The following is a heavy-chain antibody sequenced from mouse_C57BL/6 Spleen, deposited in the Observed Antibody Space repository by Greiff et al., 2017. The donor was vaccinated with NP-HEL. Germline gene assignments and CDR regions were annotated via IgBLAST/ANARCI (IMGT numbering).Heavy chain of an antibody. D-gene: IGHD3-2*02. J-gene: IGHJ3*01. Sequence: VKLVESGAELVRPGASVKLSCKASGYTFTDYYINWVKQRPGQGLEWIARIYPGSGNTYYNEKFKGKATLTAEKSSSTAYMQLSSLTSEDSAVYFCARSGDGSGSWFAYWGQGTLVTVSA. CDR2: IYPGSGNT. V-gene: IGHV1-76*01. CDR3: ARSGDGSGSWFAY. CDR1: GYTFTDYY.